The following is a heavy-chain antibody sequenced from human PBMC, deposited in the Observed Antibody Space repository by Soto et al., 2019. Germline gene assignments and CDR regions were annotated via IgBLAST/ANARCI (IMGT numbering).Heavy chain of an antibody. J-gene: IGHJ4*02. V-gene: IGHV1-18*04. CDR3: ARVVVYYDSSGYLYYFDY. D-gene: IGHD3-22*01. CDR1: GYTFTSYG. Sequence: ASVKVSCKASGYTFTSYGISWVRQAPGQGLEWMGWISAYNGNTNYAQKLQGRVTMTTDTSTSTAYMELRSLRSDDTAVYYCARVVVYYDSSGYLYYFDYWAQGTLVTLSS. CDR2: ISAYNGNT.